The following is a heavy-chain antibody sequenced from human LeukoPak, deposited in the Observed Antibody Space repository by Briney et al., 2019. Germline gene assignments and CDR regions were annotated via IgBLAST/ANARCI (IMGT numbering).Heavy chain of an antibody. J-gene: IGHJ4*02. Sequence: GGSLRLSCAASGFTFSSYAMHWVRQAPGKGLEWVAFIHYDGSNNYYADSVKGRFTISRDNAKNTLYLQMNSLRGEDTAVYYCGREIQAPGKTLEYWGQGTLVTVSS. V-gene: IGHV3-30*02. CDR3: GREIQAPGKTLEY. CDR2: IHYDGSNN. CDR1: GFTFSSYA.